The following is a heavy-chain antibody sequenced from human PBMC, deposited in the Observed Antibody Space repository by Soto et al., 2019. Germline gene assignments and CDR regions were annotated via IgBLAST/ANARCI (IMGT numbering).Heavy chain of an antibody. CDR1: GFTFSSYS. CDR3: ARDGSSTFSMDV. V-gene: IGHV3-21*01. D-gene: IGHD2-2*01. J-gene: IGHJ6*02. CDR2: ISSSSYI. Sequence: GGSLRLSCAASGFTFSSYSMNWVRQAPGKGLEWVSSISSSSYIYYADSVKGRFTISRDNAKNSLYLQMNSLRAEDTAVYYCARDGSSTFSMDVWGQGTTVTVSS.